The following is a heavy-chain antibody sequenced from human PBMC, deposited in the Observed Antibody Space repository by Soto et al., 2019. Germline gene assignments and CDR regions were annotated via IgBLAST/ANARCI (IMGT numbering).Heavy chain of an antibody. CDR1: GYTFTRYG. J-gene: IGHJ6*02. V-gene: IGHV1-18*01. D-gene: IGHD2-8*01. CDR3: AKNGQPPYYYYGMDV. Sequence: QGQLVQSGAEVKKPGASVKVSCKASGYTFTRYGISLVRQAPGQGLEWMGWISGYNGDTKYAQKFQGRVTMTIDTSTTTAYMELRSLTSDDTAVYYCAKNGQPPYYYYGMDVWGQGTTVSVSS. CDR2: ISGYNGDT.